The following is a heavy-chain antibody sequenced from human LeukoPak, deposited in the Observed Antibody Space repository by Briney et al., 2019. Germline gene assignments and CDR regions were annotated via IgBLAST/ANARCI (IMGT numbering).Heavy chain of an antibody. D-gene: IGHD3-10*01. CDR3: AKDRRITMVRGVIPHFDY. CDR2: ISYDGSNK. J-gene: IGHJ4*02. CDR1: GFTFSSYG. V-gene: IGHV3-30*18. Sequence: GSSLRLSCAASGFTFSSYGMHWVRQAPGKGLEWVAVISYDGSNKYYADSVKGRFTISRDNSKNTLYLQMNSLRAEDTAVYYCAKDRRITMVRGVIPHFDYWGQGTLVTVCS.